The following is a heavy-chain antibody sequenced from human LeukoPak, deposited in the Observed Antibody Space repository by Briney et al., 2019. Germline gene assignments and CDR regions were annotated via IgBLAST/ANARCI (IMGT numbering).Heavy chain of an antibody. D-gene: IGHD2-2*01. CDR1: GFTFSDHY. Sequence: VGSLRLSCAASGFTFSDHYMDWVRQAPGKGLEWVGRMRDKGNRYTTEYAASAKGRFITSRDDEKKSLYLQMNSLKTEDTAMYYCARVCNTIACYGGNFDYWGQGTLVTVSS. J-gene: IGHJ4*02. CDR2: MRDKGNRYTT. CDR3: ARVCNTIACYGGNFDY. V-gene: IGHV3-72*01.